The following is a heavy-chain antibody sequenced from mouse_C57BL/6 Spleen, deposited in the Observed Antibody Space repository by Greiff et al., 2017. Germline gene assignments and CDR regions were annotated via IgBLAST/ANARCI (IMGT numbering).Heavy chain of an antibody. CDR3: ARSHYYGSSSWFAY. J-gene: IGHJ3*01. V-gene: IGHV1-53*01. D-gene: IGHD1-1*01. CDR2: INPSNGGT. Sequence: QVQLQQPGTELVKPGASVKLSCKASGSTFTSYWMHWVKQRPGQGLEWIGNINPSNGGTNYNEKFKSKATLTVDKSSSTAYMQLSSLTSEDPAVYYCARSHYYGSSSWFAYWGQGTLVTVSA. CDR1: GSTFTSYW.